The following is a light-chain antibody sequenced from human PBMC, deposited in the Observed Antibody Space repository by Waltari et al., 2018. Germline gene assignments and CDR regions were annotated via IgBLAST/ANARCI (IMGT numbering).Light chain of an antibody. CDR1: ALPRKN. CDR3: FSADSSRNPNWV. J-gene: IGLJ3*02. Sequence: SYELTQPPSVSVAPGQTARITCSGDALPRKNVFWYQQRSGQAPVLVIFEDNKRPSGTPERFSASTSGTMATLTISGAQVEDEGDFYCFSADSSRNPNWVFGGGTKLTVL. CDR2: EDN. V-gene: IGLV3-10*01.